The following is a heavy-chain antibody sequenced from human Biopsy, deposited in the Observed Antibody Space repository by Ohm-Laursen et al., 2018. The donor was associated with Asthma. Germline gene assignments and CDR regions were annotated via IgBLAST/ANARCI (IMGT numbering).Heavy chain of an antibody. Sequence: SQTLSLTCTVSYGPITRGGYYWTWIRQHPGKGLEWIGFIYYSGSTYYNPSLKSRVSISIDTSKNQFSLKLSSVTAADTAVYYCARAQDYYDSRGYYRSFDYWGQGTLVTVSS. J-gene: IGHJ4*02. CDR1: YGPITRGGYY. CDR2: IYYSGST. CDR3: ARAQDYYDSRGYYRSFDY. D-gene: IGHD3-22*01. V-gene: IGHV4-31*03.